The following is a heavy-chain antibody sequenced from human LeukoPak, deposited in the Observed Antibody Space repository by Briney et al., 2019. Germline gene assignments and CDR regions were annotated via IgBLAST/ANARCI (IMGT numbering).Heavy chain of an antibody. V-gene: IGHV4-34*01. D-gene: IGHD6-19*01. CDR3: ARGPSRWHQA. CDR1: GGSFSGYY. Sequence: SETLSFTCAVYGGSFSGYYWSWNRHPPGKGLEWIGEINHSGTANYNPALKSRVTISVETSKNQFSLKLNSVTAADTAVYYCARGPSRWHQAWGQGTLVTVSS. J-gene: IGHJ5*02. CDR2: INHSGTA.